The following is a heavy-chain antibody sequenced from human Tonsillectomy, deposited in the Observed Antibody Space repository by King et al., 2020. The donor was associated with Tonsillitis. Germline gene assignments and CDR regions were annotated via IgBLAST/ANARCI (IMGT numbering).Heavy chain of an antibody. Sequence: QLVQSGAEVKKPGASVQVSCKASGYTFSSYGISWVRQAPGQGLEWMGWISGYNGNIKYAQKFQGRVTMTTDTSTTTSTVYMELRSLRSDVTAVYYCARVPSYYDFWSGYYMDVWGKGTTVTVSS. CDR2: ISGYNGNI. V-gene: IGHV1-18*01. CDR3: ARVPSYYDFWSGYYMDV. J-gene: IGHJ6*04. D-gene: IGHD3-3*01. CDR1: GYTFSSYG.